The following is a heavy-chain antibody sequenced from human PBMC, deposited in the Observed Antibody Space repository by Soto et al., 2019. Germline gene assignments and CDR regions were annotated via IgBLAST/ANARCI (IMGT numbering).Heavy chain of an antibody. J-gene: IGHJ4*02. V-gene: IGHV1-18*04. CDR3: ARGAYDFWSGYYSV. D-gene: IGHD3-3*01. CDR1: GYTFTSYG. CDR2: ISAYNGNT. Sequence: ASVKVSCKASGYTFTSYGISWVQQAPGQGLEWMGWISAYNGNTNYAQKLQGRVTMTTDTSTSTAYMELRSLRSDDTAVYYCARGAYDFWSGYYSVWGQGTLVTVSS.